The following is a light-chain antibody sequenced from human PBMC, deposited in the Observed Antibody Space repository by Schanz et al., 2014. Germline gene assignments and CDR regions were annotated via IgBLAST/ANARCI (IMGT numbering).Light chain of an antibody. V-gene: IGKV3-15*01. J-gene: IGKJ1*01. CDR3: QQYDNWPPWT. Sequence: EIVLTQSPGTLSLSPRERATLSCRASQSVSSSYLAWYQQKPGQAPRLLIYGASTRATGIPARFSGSGSGTEFTLTISSLQSEDFAVYYCQQYDNWPPWTFGQGTKVDLK. CDR2: GAS. CDR1: QSVSSSY.